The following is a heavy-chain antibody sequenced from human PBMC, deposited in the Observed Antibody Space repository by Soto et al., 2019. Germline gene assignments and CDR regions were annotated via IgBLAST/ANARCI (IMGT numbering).Heavy chain of an antibody. CDR2: INPSGGST. J-gene: IGHJ6*03. V-gene: IGHV1-46*03. CDR3: ARGGTIFGVVIIYYYYYMDV. CDR1: GYTFTSYY. D-gene: IGHD3-3*01. Sequence: ASVKVSCKASGYTFTSYYMHWVRQAPGQGQEWMGIINPSGGSTSYAQKFQGRVTMTRDTSTSTVYMELSSLRSEDTAVYYCARGGTIFGVVIIYYYYYMDVWGKGTTVTVSS.